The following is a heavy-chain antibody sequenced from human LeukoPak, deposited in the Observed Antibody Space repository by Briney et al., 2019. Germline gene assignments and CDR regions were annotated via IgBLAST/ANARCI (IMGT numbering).Heavy chain of an antibody. Sequence: ASVKVSCKASGYTFTSYGISWVRQAPGQGLEWMGWISAYNGNTNYAQKLQGRVTMTTDTSTSTAYMELRSLRSDGTAVYYCARDRPDGYCSSTSCYTGGVWFDPWGQGTLVTVSS. CDR1: GYTFTSYG. D-gene: IGHD2-2*02. CDR3: ARDRPDGYCSSTSCYTGGVWFDP. V-gene: IGHV1-18*01. CDR2: ISAYNGNT. J-gene: IGHJ5*02.